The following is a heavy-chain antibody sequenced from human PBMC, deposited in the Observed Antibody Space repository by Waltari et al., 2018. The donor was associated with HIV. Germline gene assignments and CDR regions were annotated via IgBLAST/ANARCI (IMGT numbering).Heavy chain of an antibody. CDR1: GFTFSSYG. V-gene: IGHV3-30*02. Sequence: QVQLVESGGGVVQPGGSLRLSCAASGFTFSSYGMHWVRQAPGKGLEWVAFIRYDGSNKYYADSVKGRFTISRDNSKNTLYLQMNSLRAEDTAVYYCAKDRINWNRFDYWGQGTLVTVSS. CDR3: AKDRINWNRFDY. CDR2: IRYDGSNK. D-gene: IGHD1-20*01. J-gene: IGHJ4*02.